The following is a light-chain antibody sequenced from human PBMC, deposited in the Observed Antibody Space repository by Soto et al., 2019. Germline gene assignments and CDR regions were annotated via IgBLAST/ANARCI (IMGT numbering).Light chain of an antibody. CDR1: QSVSSSY. J-gene: IGKJ2*01. CDR2: GAS. Sequence: EIVLTQSPGTLSLSPGERATLSCRASQSVSSSYLAWYQQKPGQAPRLLIYGASSRATGIPDRFRGSGSGTDFTLTISRLEPEDCAVYYCQQYGSSPSTFGHGTKLEIK. V-gene: IGKV3-20*01. CDR3: QQYGSSPST.